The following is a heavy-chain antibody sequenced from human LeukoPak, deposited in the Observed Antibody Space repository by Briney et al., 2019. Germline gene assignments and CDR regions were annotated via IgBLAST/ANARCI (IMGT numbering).Heavy chain of an antibody. CDR3: AREHYYGSGSYWVNWFDP. Sequence: SETLSLTCTVSGGSISSYYWSWIRQPPGKGLEWIGYIYYSGSTNYNPSLKSRVTISVDTSKNQFSVKLSSVTAADTAVYYCAREHYYGSGSYWVNWFDPWGQGTLVTVSS. J-gene: IGHJ5*02. CDR2: IYYSGST. D-gene: IGHD3-10*01. CDR1: GGSISSYY. V-gene: IGHV4-59*01.